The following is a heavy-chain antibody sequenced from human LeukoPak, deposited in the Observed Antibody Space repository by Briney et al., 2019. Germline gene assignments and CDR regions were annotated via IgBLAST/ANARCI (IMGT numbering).Heavy chain of an antibody. CDR1: GGTFSSYA. D-gene: IGHD5-12*01. V-gene: IGHV1-69*05. CDR3: ARSANVDIVYYFDY. CDR2: IIPIFGTA. J-gene: IGHJ4*02. Sequence: ASVKVSCKASGGTFSSYAISWVRQAPGQGLEWMGGIIPIFGTANYAQKFQGRVTITTDESTSTACMELSSLRSEDTAVYYCARSANVDIVYYFDYWGQGTLVTVSS.